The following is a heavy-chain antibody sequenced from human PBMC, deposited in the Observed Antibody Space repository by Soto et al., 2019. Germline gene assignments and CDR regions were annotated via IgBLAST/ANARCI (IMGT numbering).Heavy chain of an antibody. J-gene: IGHJ4*02. CDR2: IWYDGSNK. CDR3: ARDSGIAVAGIKYYFDY. D-gene: IGHD6-19*01. CDR1: GFTFSSYG. Sequence: VQLVESGGGLVQPGGSLRLSCAASGFTFSSYGMHWVRQAPGKGLEWVAVIWYDGSNKYYADSVKGRFTISRDNSKNTLYLQMNSLRAEDTAVYYCARDSGIAVAGIKYYFDYWGQGTLVTVSS. V-gene: IGHV3-33*08.